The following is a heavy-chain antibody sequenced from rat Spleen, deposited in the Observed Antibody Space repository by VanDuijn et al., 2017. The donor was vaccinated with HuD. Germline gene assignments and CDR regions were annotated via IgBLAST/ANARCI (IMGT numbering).Heavy chain of an antibody. V-gene: IGHV5-20*01. CDR1: GFTFSDYD. J-gene: IGHJ4*01. Sequence: EVQLVASGGGLVQPGRSLKLSCAASGFTFSDYDMAWVRQTPTKGLEWIASITNTGGGTYSPDSVKGRFTNSRDNAKNTLYLQMGSLRSEDTATYYCTRAMYTTDYYFAKGYYVMDAWGQGASVTVSS. CDR3: TRAMYTTDYYFAKGYYVMDA. CDR2: ITNTGGGT. D-gene: IGHD1-6*01.